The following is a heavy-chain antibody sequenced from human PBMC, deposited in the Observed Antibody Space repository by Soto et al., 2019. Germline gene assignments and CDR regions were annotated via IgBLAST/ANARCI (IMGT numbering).Heavy chain of an antibody. CDR1: VYTFTTLG. D-gene: IGHD6-13*01. V-gene: IGHV1-18*01. CDR3: GRVLGYSIRWWRNSEFTI. CDR2: ISSYTGKT. Sequence: SVKVSCKASVYTFTTLGISWVRQASAQWLEWMLCISSYTGKTTEAKRFEGRVNMTKDKSTNTAYKELRGLRSDDTDVYYCGRVLGYSIRWWRNSEFTISVQGTTVTLS. J-gene: IGHJ3*02.